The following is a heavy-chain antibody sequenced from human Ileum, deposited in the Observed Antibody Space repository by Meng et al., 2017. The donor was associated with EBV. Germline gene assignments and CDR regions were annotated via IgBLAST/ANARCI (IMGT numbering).Heavy chain of an antibody. CDR2: ININTGNP. J-gene: IGHJ4*02. CDR1: GYTFTSSS. CDR3: ARGNGWRVDY. V-gene: IGHV7-4-1*01. Sequence: QVQLVQSGSELKKPGDSVKVSCQAAGYTFTSSSMNWVRHAPGQGLEWMGWININTGNPTYAQGFTGRFVFSLDTSVSTAYLQIDSLKADDTAVYYCARGNGWRVDYWGQGTLGTVSS. D-gene: IGHD6-19*01.